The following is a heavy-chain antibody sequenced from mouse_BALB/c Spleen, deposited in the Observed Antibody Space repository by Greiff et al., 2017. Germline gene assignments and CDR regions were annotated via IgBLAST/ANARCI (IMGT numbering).Heavy chain of an antibody. CDR3: ARGDGSDY. V-gene: IGHV1-7*01. D-gene: IGHD2-3*01. CDR2: INPSTGYT. J-gene: IGHJ2*01. Sequence: VQGVESGAELAKPGASVKMSCKASGYTFTSYWMHWVKQRPGQGLEWIGYINPSTGYTEYNQKFKDKATLTADKSSSTAYMQLSSLTSEDSAVYYCARGDGSDYWGQGTTLTVSS. CDR1: GYTFTSYW.